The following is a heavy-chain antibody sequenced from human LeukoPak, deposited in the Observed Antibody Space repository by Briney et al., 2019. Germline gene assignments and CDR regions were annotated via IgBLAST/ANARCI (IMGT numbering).Heavy chain of an antibody. CDR1: GFAFSSYW. D-gene: IGHD2/OR15-2a*01. CDR2: INREGHEK. V-gene: IGHV3-7*03. CDR3: AKDTSRGYNYYYYMDV. J-gene: IGHJ6*03. Sequence: GGSLRLSCATSGFAFSSYWMTWVRQVPGKGLEWVANINREGHEKYYVDSVKGRFTISRDNSKNSLYLQMNSLRTEDTALYYCAKDTSRGYNYYYYMDVWGKGTTVTVSS.